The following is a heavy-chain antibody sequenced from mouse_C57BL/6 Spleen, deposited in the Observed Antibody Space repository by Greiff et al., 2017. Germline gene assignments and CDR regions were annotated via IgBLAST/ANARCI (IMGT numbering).Heavy chain of an antibody. CDR3: AREILADYAMDY. V-gene: IGHV1-59*01. J-gene: IGHJ4*01. CDR2: IDPSDSYT. CDR1: GYTFTSYW. Sequence: QVQLQQPGAELVRPGTSVKLSCKASGYTFTSYWMHWVKQRPGQGLEWIGVIDPSDSYTNYNQKFKGKATLTVDTSSSTAYMQLGSLTSEDSAVYYCAREILADYAMDYWGQGTSVTVSS.